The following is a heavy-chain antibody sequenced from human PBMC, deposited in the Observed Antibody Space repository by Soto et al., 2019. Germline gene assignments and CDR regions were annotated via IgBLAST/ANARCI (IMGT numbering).Heavy chain of an antibody. Sequence: PGGSLRLSCAASGFTFSSYEMNWVRQAPGKGLEWVSYISSSGSTIYYADSVKGRFTISRDNAKNSLYLQMNSLRAEDTPVYYCARELVGATIDYWGQGTLVTVSS. D-gene: IGHD1-26*01. CDR2: ISSSGSTI. J-gene: IGHJ4*02. CDR1: GFTFSSYE. V-gene: IGHV3-48*03. CDR3: ARELVGATIDY.